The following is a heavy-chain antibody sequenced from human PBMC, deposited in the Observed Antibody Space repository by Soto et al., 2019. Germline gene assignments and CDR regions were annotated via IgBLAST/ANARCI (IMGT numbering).Heavy chain of an antibody. D-gene: IGHD3-9*01. Sequence: QVQLVQSGAEVKKPGASVKVSCKTYGYDFTNYGINWVRQAPGQGLEWMGWISAYNGNIVYAQNFRGRATLTTDTSTGSAYMELRSLRSDDAPVYYCARGHDILTGGKFTFWGQGTLVTVSS. CDR1: GYDFTNYG. V-gene: IGHV1-18*01. CDR2: ISAYNGNI. CDR3: ARGHDILTGGKFTF. J-gene: IGHJ4*02.